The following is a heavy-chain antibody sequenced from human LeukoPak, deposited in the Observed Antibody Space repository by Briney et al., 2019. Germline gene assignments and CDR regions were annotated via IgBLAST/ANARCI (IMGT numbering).Heavy chain of an antibody. V-gene: IGHV1-46*01. CDR2: INPSGGST. CDR1: GYTFTSYY. D-gene: IGHD4-17*01. Sequence: GASVKVSCKASGYTFTSYYMHWVRQAPGQGLEWMGIINPSGGSTNYAQKLQGRVTMTTDTSTSTAYMELRSLRSDDTAVYYCARKNDYGDYGDYYYMDVWGKGTTVTVSS. J-gene: IGHJ6*03. CDR3: ARKNDYGDYGDYYYMDV.